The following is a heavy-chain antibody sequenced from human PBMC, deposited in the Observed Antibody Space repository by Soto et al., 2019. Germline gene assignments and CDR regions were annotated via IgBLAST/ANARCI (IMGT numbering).Heavy chain of an antibody. V-gene: IGHV1-69*13. D-gene: IGHD1-26*01. J-gene: IGHJ6*02. CDR2: IIPIFGTA. CDR1: GGTFSSYA. Sequence: SVKVSCKASGGTFSSYAISWVRQAPGQGLEWMGGIIPIFGTANYAQKFQGRVTITADESTSTAYMELSSLRSEDTAVYYCAGVGANYYYYGMDVWGQGTTVTVSS. CDR3: AGVGANYYYYGMDV.